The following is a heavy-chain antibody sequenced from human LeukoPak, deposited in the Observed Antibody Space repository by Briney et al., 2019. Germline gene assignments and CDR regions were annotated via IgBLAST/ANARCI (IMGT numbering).Heavy chain of an antibody. J-gene: IGHJ4*02. CDR3: AKSFRSTSLDY. V-gene: IGHV3-23*01. Sequence: GGTLRLSCAASGFTFSSYGMSWVRQAPGKGLEWVSGIRNSGSYTYYADSVKGRFTISRDNSKNTLYLQMNSLRAEDTAVYYCAKSFRSTSLDYWGQGTLVTVSS. CDR1: GFTFSSYG. D-gene: IGHD2-2*01. CDR2: IRNSGSYT.